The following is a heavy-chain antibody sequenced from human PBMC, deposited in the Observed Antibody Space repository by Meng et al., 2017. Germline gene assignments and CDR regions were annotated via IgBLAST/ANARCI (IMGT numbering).Heavy chain of an antibody. CDR2: ISYDGSNK. J-gene: IGHJ4*02. CDR3: ARESGYSSGWNYFDY. V-gene: IGHV3-30*01. D-gene: IGHD6-19*01. CDR1: GFTFNSYA. Sequence: GESLKISCAASGFTFNSYAMHWVRQAPGKGLEWVAVISYDGSNKYYADSVKGRFTISRDNSKNTLYVQMNSLRAEDTAVYYCARESGYSSGWNYFDYWGQGTLVTVSS.